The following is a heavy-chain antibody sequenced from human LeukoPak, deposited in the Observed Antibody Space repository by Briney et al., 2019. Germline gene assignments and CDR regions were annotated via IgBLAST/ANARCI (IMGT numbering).Heavy chain of an antibody. CDR2: ISGSGGST. CDR1: GFTFSSYA. D-gene: IGHD2-2*01. Sequence: QSGGSLRLSCAASGFTFSSYAMSWVRQAPGKGLEWVSAISGSGGSTYYADSVKGRFTISRDNSKNTLYLQMNSLRAEDTAVYYCAKGWRLGYCSSTSCYVVGDAFDIWGLGTMVTVSS. V-gene: IGHV3-23*01. J-gene: IGHJ3*02. CDR3: AKGWRLGYCSSTSCYVVGDAFDI.